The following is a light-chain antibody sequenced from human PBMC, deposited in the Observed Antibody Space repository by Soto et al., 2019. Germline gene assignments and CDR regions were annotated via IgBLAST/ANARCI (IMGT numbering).Light chain of an antibody. Sequence: DIQLTQSPSTLSASVGDRVTITWRASHYISTWLAWYQQKPGKAPKLLIYKASTLQSGVPSRFSGSGSGTEFTLTISSLQSEDFAVYYCQQYTNWPPNTFGQGTRLEIK. V-gene: IGKV1-5*03. CDR1: HYISTW. CDR2: KAS. J-gene: IGKJ5*01. CDR3: QQYTNWPPNT.